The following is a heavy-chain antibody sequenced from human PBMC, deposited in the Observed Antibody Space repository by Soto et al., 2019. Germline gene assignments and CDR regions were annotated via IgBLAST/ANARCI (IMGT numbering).Heavy chain of an antibody. Sequence: GGSLRLSCAASGFTFSSYAMHWVRQAPGKGLEWVAVISYDGSNKYYADSVKGRFTISRDNSKNTLYLQMNSLRAEDTAVYYCAREIVYYGSGSLDYWGQGTLVTVSS. D-gene: IGHD3-10*01. V-gene: IGHV3-30-3*01. CDR3: AREIVYYGSGSLDY. CDR1: GFTFSSYA. CDR2: ISYDGSNK. J-gene: IGHJ4*02.